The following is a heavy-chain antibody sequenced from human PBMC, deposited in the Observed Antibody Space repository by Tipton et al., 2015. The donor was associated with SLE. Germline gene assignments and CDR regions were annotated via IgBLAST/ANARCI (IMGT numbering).Heavy chain of an antibody. CDR3: ARGIVTGNLDAFDI. D-gene: IGHD1-20*01. CDR1: GGAITSAYYP. Sequence: TLSLTCSVSGGAITSAYYPWNWIRQPAGKGLEWIGNIYHSGYTYYNPSLKSRVSMSVDTSKNQFSLKVKSVTTADTAVYYCARGIVTGNLDAFDIWGQGTRVTVSS. V-gene: IGHV4-61*10. J-gene: IGHJ3*02. CDR2: IYHSGYT.